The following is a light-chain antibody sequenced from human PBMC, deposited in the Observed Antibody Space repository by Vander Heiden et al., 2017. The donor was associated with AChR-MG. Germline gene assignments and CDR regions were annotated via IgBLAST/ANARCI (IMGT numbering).Light chain of an antibody. CDR1: SPNIGSNY. J-gene: IGLJ2*01. Sequence: QSVLTQPPSASGSPGQRVTIPCSGSSPNIGSNYGDWYRQHPGTAPKLLIYRNNQRPSGVPNRFSCSKSGTSASLAIGGLRSEDEADYYCGAWDDSLSGQEVFGGGTKLTVL. V-gene: IGLV1-47*01. CDR3: GAWDDSLSGQEV. CDR2: RNN.